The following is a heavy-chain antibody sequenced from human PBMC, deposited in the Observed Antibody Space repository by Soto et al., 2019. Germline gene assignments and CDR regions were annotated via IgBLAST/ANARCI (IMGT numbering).Heavy chain of an antibody. V-gene: IGHV4-59*01. CDR1: GGSTSSYY. CDR3: ARVSVNYYYYYMDV. Sequence: SETLSLTCTVSGGSTSSYYGGWIRQPPGKALEWIGYIYYSGSTNYNPSLKSRVTISVDTSKNRFSLKLSSVTAADTAVYYCARVSVNYYYYYMDVWGKGTTVTVSS. J-gene: IGHJ6*03. CDR2: IYYSGST. D-gene: IGHD4-4*01.